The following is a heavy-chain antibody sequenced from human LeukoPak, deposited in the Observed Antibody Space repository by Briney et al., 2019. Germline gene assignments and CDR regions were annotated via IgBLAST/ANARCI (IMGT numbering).Heavy chain of an antibody. Sequence: GASVKVSCKASGGTFSSYAISWVRQAPGQGLEWMVGIIPIFGTANYAQKFQGRVTITADESTSTAHMELSSLRSEDTAVYYCARDSTAYGDYWAFYYYYGMDVWGQGTTVTVSS. CDR2: IIPIFGTA. CDR1: GGTFSSYA. D-gene: IGHD4-17*01. CDR3: ARDSTAYGDYWAFYYYYGMDV. J-gene: IGHJ6*02. V-gene: IGHV1-69*13.